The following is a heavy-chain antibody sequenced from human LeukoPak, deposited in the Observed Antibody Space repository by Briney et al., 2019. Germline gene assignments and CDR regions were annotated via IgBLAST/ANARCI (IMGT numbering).Heavy chain of an antibody. J-gene: IGHJ4*02. V-gene: IGHV4-59*01. Sequence: SETLSLTCTVSGGSISSYYWSWIRQPPGKGLEWIGYIFHSGSTNYNPSLKSRVTISVDTSKNQFSLRMSSMTAADTAVYYCARATSPFYPDFDYWGQGTLVTVSS. CDR1: GGSISSYY. CDR3: ARATSPFYPDFDY. D-gene: IGHD1-1*01. CDR2: IFHSGST.